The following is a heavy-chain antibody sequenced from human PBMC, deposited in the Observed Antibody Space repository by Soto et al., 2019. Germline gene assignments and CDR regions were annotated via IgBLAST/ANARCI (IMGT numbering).Heavy chain of an antibody. CDR1: GFTFSNYA. V-gene: IGHV3-23*01. J-gene: IGHJ3*01. D-gene: IGHD3-22*01. Sequence: GGSLRLSCTASGFTFSNYAMSWVRQAPGKGLEWVSGIGGSERGSRFYADSVKGRFTISRDNSKNTLFLQLNSLRVDDTALYHCAKRGRYDGNYSPFDVWGQGIMVTVSS. CDR3: AKRGRYDGNYSPFDV. CDR2: IGGSERGSR.